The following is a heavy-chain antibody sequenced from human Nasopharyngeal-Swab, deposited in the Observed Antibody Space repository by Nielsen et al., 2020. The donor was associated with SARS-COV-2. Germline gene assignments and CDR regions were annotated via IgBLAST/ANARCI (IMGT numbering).Heavy chain of an antibody. V-gene: IGHV1-24*01. CDR2: FDPEDGET. J-gene: IGHJ5*02. Sequence: ASVKVSCKVSGYTLTELSMHWVRQAPGKGLEWMGGFDPEDGETIYAQKFQGRVTMTEDTSTDTAYMELSSLRSEDTAVYYCARDGEASGYDNNWFDPWGQGTLVTVSS. CDR3: ARDGEASGYDNNWFDP. D-gene: IGHD5-12*01. CDR1: GYTLTELS.